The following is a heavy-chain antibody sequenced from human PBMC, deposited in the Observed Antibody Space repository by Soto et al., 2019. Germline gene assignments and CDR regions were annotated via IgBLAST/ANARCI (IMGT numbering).Heavy chain of an antibody. CDR2: ISYDGSRK. J-gene: IGHJ6*01. CDR3: ARGRHLAMRGIDGYYRLDV. V-gene: IGHV3-30-3*01. CDR1: GFSLTSFA. D-gene: IGHD3-16*01. Sequence: QEHLVESGGGVVQPGKSLRLSCTASGFSLTSFAVHWVRQAPGKGLEWVALISYDGSRKDYIDSVKGRFTISRDNFKNAMYMEIDNLRPEDTAVYYCARGRHLAMRGIDGYYRLDVW.